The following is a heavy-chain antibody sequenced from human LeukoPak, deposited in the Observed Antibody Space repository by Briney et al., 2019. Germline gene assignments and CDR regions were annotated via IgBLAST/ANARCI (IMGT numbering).Heavy chain of an antibody. CDR3: ARSTPFLYSSSWCYFDY. D-gene: IGHD6-13*01. CDR1: AFSVSSNY. V-gene: IGHV3-53*01. Sequence: GGSLRLSCAASAFSVSSNYMSWVRQAPGKGLEWVSVIYSGGSTYYADSVKGRFTISRDNSKNTLYLQMNSLRAEDTAVYYCARSTPFLYSSSWCYFDYWGQGTLVTVSS. J-gene: IGHJ4*02. CDR2: IYSGGST.